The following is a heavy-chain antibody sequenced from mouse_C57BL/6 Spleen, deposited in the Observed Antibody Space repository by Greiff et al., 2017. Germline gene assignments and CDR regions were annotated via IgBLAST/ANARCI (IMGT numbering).Heavy chain of an antibody. Sequence: QVQLKQPGAELVKPGASVKLSCKASGYTFTSYWMQWVKQRPGQGLEWIGEIDPSDSYTNSNQKFKGKATLTVDTSSSTAYMQLSSLTSEDSAVYYCASTYYSNYEGAMDYWGQGTSVTVSS. CDR3: ASTYYSNYEGAMDY. CDR1: GYTFTSYW. J-gene: IGHJ4*01. D-gene: IGHD2-5*01. V-gene: IGHV1-50*01. CDR2: IDPSDSYT.